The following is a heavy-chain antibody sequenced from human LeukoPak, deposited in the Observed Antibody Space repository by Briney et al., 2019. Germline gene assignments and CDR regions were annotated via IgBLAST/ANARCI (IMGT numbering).Heavy chain of an antibody. Sequence: ASVKVSCKASGYTFTGYYMHWVRQAPGQGLEWMGWINPNSGGTNYAQKFQGRVTMTRDTSISTAYMELSRLRSDDTAVYYCARVGSVYYYYYMDVWGKGTTVTVSS. CDR2: INPNSGGT. CDR1: GYTFTGYY. D-gene: IGHD3-10*01. CDR3: ARVGSVYYYYYMDV. V-gene: IGHV1-2*02. J-gene: IGHJ6*03.